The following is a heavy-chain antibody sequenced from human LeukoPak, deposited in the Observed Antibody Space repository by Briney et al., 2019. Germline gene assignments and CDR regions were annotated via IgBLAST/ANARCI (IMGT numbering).Heavy chain of an antibody. J-gene: IGHJ3*02. CDR2: IWYDGSNK. Sequence: PGGSLRLSYAASGFTFSSYGMHWVRQAPGKGLEWVAVIWYDGSNKYYADSVKGRFTISRDNSKNTLYLQMNSLRAEDTAVYYCARDYYDSSGPRYAFDIWGQGTMVTVSS. V-gene: IGHV3-33*01. CDR1: GFTFSSYG. CDR3: ARDYYDSSGPRYAFDI. D-gene: IGHD3-22*01.